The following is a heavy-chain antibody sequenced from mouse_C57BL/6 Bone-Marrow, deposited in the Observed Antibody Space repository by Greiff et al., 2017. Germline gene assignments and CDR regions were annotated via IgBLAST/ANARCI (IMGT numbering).Heavy chain of an antibody. CDR2: IYPRSGNT. J-gene: IGHJ1*03. V-gene: IGHV1-81*01. D-gene: IGHD2-4*01. CDR1: GYTFTSYG. Sequence: VQLQQSGAELARPGASVQLSCKASGYTFTSYGISWVKQRTGQGLEWIGEIYPRSGNTYYNEKFKGKATLTADKSSSTAYMELRSLTSEDSAVYFCARCDYGIWYFDVWGTGTTVTVSS. CDR3: ARCDYGIWYFDV.